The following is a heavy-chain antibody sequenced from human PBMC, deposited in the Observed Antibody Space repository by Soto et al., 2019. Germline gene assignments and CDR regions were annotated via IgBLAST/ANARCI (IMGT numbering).Heavy chain of an antibody. D-gene: IGHD3-10*01. Sequence: GGSLRLSCAASGFTFSNYGMHWVRQAPGKGLEWVAVISYDGDNKYYADSLKGRFAISRDNSKNTLYLQMNSLRPEDTAVYYCAKDIALVRGVIIDLDVWGQGTTVTVS. J-gene: IGHJ6*02. CDR2: ISYDGDNK. CDR3: AKDIALVRGVIIDLDV. V-gene: IGHV3-30*18. CDR1: GFTFSNYG.